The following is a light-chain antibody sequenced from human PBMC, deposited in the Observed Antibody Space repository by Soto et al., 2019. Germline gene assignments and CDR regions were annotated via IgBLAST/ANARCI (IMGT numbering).Light chain of an antibody. CDR1: SSDVGGYNY. CDR2: EVS. V-gene: IGLV2-14*01. CDR3: TSFTSSNPLV. Sequence: QSALTQPASVSGSPGHSITISCTGTSSDVGGYNYVSWFQQYPGKAPKLMIYEVSNRPSGVSNRFSGSKSGNTASLTVSGLQAEDEADYYRTSFTSSNPLVLGGGTKLTVL. J-gene: IGLJ3*02.